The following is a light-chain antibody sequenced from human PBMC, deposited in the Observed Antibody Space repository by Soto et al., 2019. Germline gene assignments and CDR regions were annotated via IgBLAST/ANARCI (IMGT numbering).Light chain of an antibody. V-gene: IGKV3D-20*02. CDR3: QQRSNWPQT. CDR1: QSVSSSY. CDR2: GAS. J-gene: IGKJ1*01. Sequence: IVLLASAGYPGLSRGEGALLSCRASQSVSSSYLAWYQQKPGQAPRLLIYGASSRATGIPDRFSGSGSGTDFILTISSLEPEDFAVYYCQQRSNWPQTFGQGTKVDIK.